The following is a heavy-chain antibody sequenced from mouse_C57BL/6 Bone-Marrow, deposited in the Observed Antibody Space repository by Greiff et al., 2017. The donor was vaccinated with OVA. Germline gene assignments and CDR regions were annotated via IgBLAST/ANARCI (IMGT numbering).Heavy chain of an antibody. Sequence: EVKLVESGAELVRPGASVKLSCTASGFNIKDYYMHWVKQRPDQGLEWIGRIDPEDGDTEYAPKFQGKATMTADTSSNTAYLQLSSLTSEDTAVYYCTVYYYGSSLYYAMDDWGQGTSVTVSS. CDR3: TVYYYGSSLYYAMDD. CDR2: IDPEDGDT. CDR1: GFNIKDYY. J-gene: IGHJ4*01. V-gene: IGHV14-1*01. D-gene: IGHD1-1*01.